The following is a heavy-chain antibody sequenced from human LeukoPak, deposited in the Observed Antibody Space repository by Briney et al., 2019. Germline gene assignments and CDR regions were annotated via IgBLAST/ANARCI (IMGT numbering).Heavy chain of an antibody. Sequence: SETLSLTCTVSGGSIRSSYYYWGWIRQPPGKGLEWIGSIYDSGSTYYNPSLKSRVTISVDTSKNQFSLKLNSVTAADTAVYYCARGPRLDSSGWYYGAFDIWGQGTMVTVSS. V-gene: IGHV4-39*01. CDR2: IYDSGST. CDR3: ARGPRLDSSGWYYGAFDI. J-gene: IGHJ3*02. D-gene: IGHD6-19*01. CDR1: GGSIRSSYYY.